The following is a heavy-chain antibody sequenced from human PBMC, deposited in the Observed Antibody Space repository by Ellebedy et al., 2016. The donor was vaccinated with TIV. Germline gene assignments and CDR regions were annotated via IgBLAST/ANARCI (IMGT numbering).Heavy chain of an antibody. D-gene: IGHD1-1*01. J-gene: IGHJ5*02. CDR3: ARDIPQRPNPARFDP. V-gene: IGHV3-74*01. Sequence: PGGSLRLSFTASGFTFISHWMHWVRQAPGTGLVWVSRISSYGSYTSYTDSVKGRFTISRDNAKNTLYLQMNSLRAEDTAVYYCARDIPQRPNPARFDPWGQGTLVTVSS. CDR1: GFTFISHW. CDR2: ISSYGSYT.